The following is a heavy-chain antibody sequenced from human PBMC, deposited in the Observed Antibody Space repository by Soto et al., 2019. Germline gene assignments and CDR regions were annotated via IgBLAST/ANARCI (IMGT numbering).Heavy chain of an antibody. J-gene: IGHJ6*02. Sequence: SETLSLTCTVSGGSISSYYWSWIRQPAGKGLEWIGRIYTSGSTNYNPSLKSRVTMSVDTSKNQFSLKLSSVTAADTAVYYCGREVTFFRVFIPHYYYYSGMDVWGQGTTVTVSS. CDR3: GREVTFFRVFIPHYYYYSGMDV. V-gene: IGHV4-4*07. D-gene: IGHD3-3*01. CDR2: IYTSGST. CDR1: GGSISSYY.